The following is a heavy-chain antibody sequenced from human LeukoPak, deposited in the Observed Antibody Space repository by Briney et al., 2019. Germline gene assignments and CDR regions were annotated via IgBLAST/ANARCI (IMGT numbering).Heavy chain of an antibody. Sequence: PGGSLRLSCAASGFTFSSFGINWVRQAPGKGLEWLSYISSSSSTIYYADSVKGRFTISRDNAKNSLYLQMNSLRAEDTAVYYCAELGITMIGGVWGQGTMVTVSS. V-gene: IGHV3-48*01. J-gene: IGHJ3*01. CDR1: GFTFSSFG. CDR3: AELGITMIGGV. D-gene: IGHD3-10*02. CDR2: ISSSSSTI.